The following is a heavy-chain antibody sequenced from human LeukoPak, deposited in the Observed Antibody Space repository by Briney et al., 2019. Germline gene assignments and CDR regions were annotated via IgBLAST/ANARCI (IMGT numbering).Heavy chain of an antibody. D-gene: IGHD1-1*01. CDR2: IYYSGST. V-gene: IGHV4-59*01. Sequence: SETLSLTCTVSGGSISSYYWSWIRQPPGKGLEWIGYIYYSGSTNYNPSLKSRVTISVDTSKNQFSLKLSSVTAADTAVYYCARDGYQLDTDWYFDLWGRGTLVTVSS. J-gene: IGHJ2*01. CDR1: GGSISSYY. CDR3: ARDGYQLDTDWYFDL.